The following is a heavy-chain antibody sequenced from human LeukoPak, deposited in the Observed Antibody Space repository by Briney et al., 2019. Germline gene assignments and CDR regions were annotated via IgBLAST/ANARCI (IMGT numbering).Heavy chain of an antibody. Sequence: SDTLSLTYAVYGGYFSGYFWSCIRQPPGKGLEWIGEINHSGSTNYNPSLKRRVTISVDTSRNQFSLKLSSVTAADTAVYYCASRSGSYYYYYGMDVWGQGTTVTVSS. CDR1: GGYFSGYF. CDR3: ASRSGSYYYYYGMDV. J-gene: IGHJ6*02. CDR2: INHSGST. V-gene: IGHV4-34*01. D-gene: IGHD1-26*01.